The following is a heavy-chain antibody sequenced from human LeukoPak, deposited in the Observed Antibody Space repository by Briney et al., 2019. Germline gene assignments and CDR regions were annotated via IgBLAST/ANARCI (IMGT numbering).Heavy chain of an antibody. J-gene: IGHJ4*02. CDR1: GDTFIIND. CDR2: MNPNSGNT. D-gene: IGHD1-26*01. V-gene: IGHV1-8*02. Sequence: GASVKVSCKASGDTFIINDINWVRQATGQGLEWMGWMNPNSGNTGSAQKFQGRLTMTRNKSISTAYMELSSLRSEDTAVYFCARAVGATNHLDYWGQGTLVTVSS. CDR3: ARAVGATNHLDY.